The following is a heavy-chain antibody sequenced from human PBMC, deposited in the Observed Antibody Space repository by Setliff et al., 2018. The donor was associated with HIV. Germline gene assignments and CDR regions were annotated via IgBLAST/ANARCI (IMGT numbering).Heavy chain of an antibody. V-gene: IGHV1-69*13. J-gene: IGHJ5*02. Sequence: VASVKVSCKASGDTFRSYGISWVRQAPGQGLEWMGAIIPIFGRANYEQKFQGRVTITADESTSTAYMELSSLRSEDTAVYYCATDLHSPRVGQWELRRESRMIPWGQGTLVTVSS. CDR1: GDTFRSYG. CDR2: IIPIFGRA. D-gene: IGHD1-26*01. CDR3: ATDLHSPRVGQWELRRESRMIP.